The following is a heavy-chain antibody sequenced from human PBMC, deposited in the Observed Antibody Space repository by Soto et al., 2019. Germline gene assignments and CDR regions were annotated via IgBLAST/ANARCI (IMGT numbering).Heavy chain of an antibody. CDR1: GGTFSSYA. CDR2: IIPIFGTA. J-gene: IGHJ4*02. Sequence: QVQLVQSGAEVKKPGSSVKVSCKASGGTFSSYAISWVRQAPGQGLEWMGGIIPIFGTANYAQKFQGRVTITADESTSTADRELSSLRSEGTAVYYCARDECCPGGYSYGLDYWGQGTLVTVSS. D-gene: IGHD5-18*01. CDR3: ARDECCPGGYSYGLDY. V-gene: IGHV1-69*12.